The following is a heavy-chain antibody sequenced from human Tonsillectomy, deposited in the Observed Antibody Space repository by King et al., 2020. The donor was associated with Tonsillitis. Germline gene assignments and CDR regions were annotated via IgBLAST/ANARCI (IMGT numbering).Heavy chain of an antibody. J-gene: IGHJ6*02. Sequence: VQLVESGGGVVQPGRSLKLSCAASGFTFGSYGMHWVRQAPGKGLEWVAVISDDGSNKYYVDSVKGRFTISRENSKNTLYLQMTSLRAEDTAVYYCAKDPDVWSGYWPWFGMDVGGQGTTVTVSS. D-gene: IGHD3-3*01. CDR3: AKDPDVWSGYWPWFGMDV. V-gene: IGHV3-30*18. CDR2: ISDDGSNK. CDR1: GFTFGSYG.